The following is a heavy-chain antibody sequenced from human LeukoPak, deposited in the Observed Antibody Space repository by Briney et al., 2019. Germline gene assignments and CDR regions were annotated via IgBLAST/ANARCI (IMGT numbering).Heavy chain of an antibody. CDR2: ISYDGSNK. Sequence: GGSLRLSCAASGFTFSSYAMPWVRQAPGKGLEWVAVISYDGSNKYYADSVKGRFTISRDNSKNTLYLQMNSLRAEDTAVYYYARAHYDSSGYYFDYWGQGTLVTVSS. CDR3: ARAHYDSSGYYFDY. CDR1: GFTFSSYA. D-gene: IGHD3-22*01. J-gene: IGHJ4*02. V-gene: IGHV3-30*01.